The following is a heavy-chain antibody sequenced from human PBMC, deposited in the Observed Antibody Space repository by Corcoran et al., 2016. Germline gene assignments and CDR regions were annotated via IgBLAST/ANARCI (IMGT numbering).Heavy chain of an antibody. J-gene: IGHJ5*02. V-gene: IGHV3-30*18. CDR3: AKGGGYDSSGYPFDP. Sequence: QVQLVESGGGVVQPGRSLRLSCAASGFTFSSYGMHWVRQAPGKGLEWVAVISYDGSNKYYADSVKGRFTISRDNSKNTLYLQMNSLRAEDTAVYYFAKGGGYDSSGYPFDPWGQGTLVTVSS. CDR2: ISYDGSNK. CDR1: GFTFSSYG. D-gene: IGHD3-22*01.